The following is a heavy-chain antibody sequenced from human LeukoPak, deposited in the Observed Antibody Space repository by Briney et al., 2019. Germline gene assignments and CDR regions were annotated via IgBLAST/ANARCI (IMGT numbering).Heavy chain of an antibody. CDR1: GFSLSTSGMC. CDR3: ARSRGSYYYYMDV. D-gene: IGHD3-10*01. J-gene: IGHJ6*03. V-gene: IGHV2-70*11. Sequence: SGPALVKPTQTLTLTCTFSGFSLSTSGMCVSWVRQPPGKALEWLARIDWDDDKYYSTSLKTRLTISKDTSKNQVVLTMTNMDPVDTDTYYCARSRGSYYYYMDVWGKGTTVTVSS. CDR2: IDWDDDK.